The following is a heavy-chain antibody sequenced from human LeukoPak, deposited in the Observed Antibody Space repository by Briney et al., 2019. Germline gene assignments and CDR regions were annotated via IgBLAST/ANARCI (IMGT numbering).Heavy chain of an antibody. D-gene: IGHD3-10*01. Sequence: SSETLSLTCTVSGGSISSSSYYWGWIRQPPGKGLEWIGSMYSSGSTYYNPSLKSRVTISVDTSKNQFSLKLSSVTAADTAVYYCARRALITTYDYWGQGTLVTVSS. CDR2: MYSSGST. CDR3: ARRALITTYDY. V-gene: IGHV4-39*01. J-gene: IGHJ4*02. CDR1: GGSISSSSYY.